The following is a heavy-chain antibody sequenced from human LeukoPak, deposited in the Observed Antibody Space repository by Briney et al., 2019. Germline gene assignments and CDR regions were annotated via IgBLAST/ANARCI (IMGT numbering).Heavy chain of an antibody. V-gene: IGHV3-48*02. CDR3: ARDLGYGDYFDY. J-gene: IGHJ4*02. CDR2: IGSSSSTR. D-gene: IGHD4-17*01. Sequence: GGSLRLSCEASGFTFSSYAMSWVRQAPGKGLEWVSYIGSSSSTRYYADSVKGRFTISRDNAKNSLYLQMNSLRDEDTAVYYCARDLGYGDYFDYWGQGTLVTVSS. CDR1: GFTFSSYA.